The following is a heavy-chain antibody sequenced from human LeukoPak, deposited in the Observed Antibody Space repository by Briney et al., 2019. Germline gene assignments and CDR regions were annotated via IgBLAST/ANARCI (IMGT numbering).Heavy chain of an antibody. CDR1: GLTFSSFS. Sequence: GGSLRLSCAASGLTFSSFSMNWVRQAPGKGLEWVSYISGSGTTIYYADSVKGRFTISRDNAKKSLYLQMNSLRDDDTALYYCARGVGAFDYWGQGSLVTASS. J-gene: IGHJ4*02. CDR2: ISGSGTTI. V-gene: IGHV3-48*02. CDR3: ARGVGAFDY. D-gene: IGHD1-26*01.